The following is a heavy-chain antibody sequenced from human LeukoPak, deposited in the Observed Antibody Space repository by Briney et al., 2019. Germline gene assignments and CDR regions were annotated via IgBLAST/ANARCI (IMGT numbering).Heavy chain of an antibody. J-gene: IGHJ4*02. Sequence: GGSLRLSCAASGFTFSSAWMHWARQAPGTGLVWVSRITDDATTTYADSVRGRFTISRDNAKNILYLQMNSLRAEDTAVYYCVRDRVGPDYWGQGTLVTVSS. D-gene: IGHD1-26*01. CDR3: VRDRVGPDY. CDR2: ITDDATT. CDR1: GFTFSSAW. V-gene: IGHV3-74*03.